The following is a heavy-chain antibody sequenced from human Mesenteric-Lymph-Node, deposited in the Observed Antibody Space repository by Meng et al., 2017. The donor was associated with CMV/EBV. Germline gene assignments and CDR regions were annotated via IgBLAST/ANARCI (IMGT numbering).Heavy chain of an antibody. D-gene: IGHD5/OR15-5a*01. Sequence: SGVYISRNYWWCWVRQPPGKGLEWIGLFYHTAITNYYAYHKSRVTISLDISQITLSQTLTSVTAADTAIFYCAVRIVSAAFVAWGQGTLVTVSS. CDR2: FYHTAIT. CDR3: AVRIVSAAFVA. J-gene: IGHJ4*02. CDR1: GVYISRNYW. V-gene: IGHV4/OR15-8*03.